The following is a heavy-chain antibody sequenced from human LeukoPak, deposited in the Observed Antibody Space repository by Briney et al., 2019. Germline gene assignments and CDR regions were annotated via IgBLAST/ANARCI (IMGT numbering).Heavy chain of an antibody. V-gene: IGHV3-23*01. Sequence: GGSLRLSCAASGFPLRIYAMSWVRQAPGEGLGWVSGISGSGGSTYYADSVQGRFTISRDNAKNSLYLQMNSLRAEDTAVYYCARDLYGSGRYQRDYWGQGTLVTVSS. CDR3: ARDLYGSGRYQRDY. J-gene: IGHJ4*02. D-gene: IGHD3-10*01. CDR2: ISGSGGST. CDR1: GFPLRIYA.